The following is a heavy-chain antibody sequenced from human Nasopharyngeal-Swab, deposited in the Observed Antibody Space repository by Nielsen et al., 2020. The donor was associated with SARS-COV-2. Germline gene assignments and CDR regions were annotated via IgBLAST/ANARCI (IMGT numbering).Heavy chain of an antibody. V-gene: IGHV3-11*01. D-gene: IGHD2-21*02. J-gene: IGHJ4*02. CDR1: GFTFSDYY. CDR3: ARPQCRGGGDCHYYFDY. Sequence: GGSLRLSCAASGFTFSDYYMSWIRQAPGKGLEWVSYISSSGITIYYADSAKGRFTISRDNAKNSLYLQMNSLRAEDTAVYYCARPQCRGGGDCHYYFDYWGQGTLVTVSS. CDR2: ISSSGITI.